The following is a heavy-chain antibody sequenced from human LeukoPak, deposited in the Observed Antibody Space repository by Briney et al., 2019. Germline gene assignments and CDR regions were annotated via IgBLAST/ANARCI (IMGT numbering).Heavy chain of an antibody. D-gene: IGHD6-19*01. CDR3: ARGGVAGTGPDYFDY. Sequence: PGGSLRLSCAASGFTFSSYEMNWVRQAPGKGLEWVSYISSSGSTIYYADSVKGRFTISRDNAKNSLYLQMNSLRAEDTAVYYCARGGVAGTGPDYFDYWGQGTLVTVSS. V-gene: IGHV3-48*03. CDR1: GFTFSSYE. J-gene: IGHJ4*02. CDR2: ISSSGSTI.